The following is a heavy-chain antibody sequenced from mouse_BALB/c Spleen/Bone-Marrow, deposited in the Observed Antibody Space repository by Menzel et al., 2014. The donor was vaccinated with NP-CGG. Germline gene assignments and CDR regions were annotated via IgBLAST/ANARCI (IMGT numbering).Heavy chain of an antibody. Sequence: EVKLMESGAGLVKPGASVKLSCTASGFNIKDTYIHWVNQRPEQGLEWIGRIDPANGFAKYDPKFQGKATITADTSSNTAYLHLSSLTSEDTAVYYCARAYYGNYPYVMDYWGQGTSVTVSS. V-gene: IGHV14-3*02. J-gene: IGHJ4*01. D-gene: IGHD2-10*01. CDR2: IDPANGFA. CDR1: GFNIKDTY. CDR3: ARAYYGNYPYVMDY.